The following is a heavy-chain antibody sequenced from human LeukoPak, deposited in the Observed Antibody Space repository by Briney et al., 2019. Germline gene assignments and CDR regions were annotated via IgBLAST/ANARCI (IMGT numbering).Heavy chain of an antibody. D-gene: IGHD3-16*02. CDR2: ISYDGSNK. V-gene: IGHV3-30-3*01. CDR1: GFTFSSYA. CDR3: ARASPLGELSS. Sequence: GGSLRLSCAASGFTFSSYAMHWVRQAPGKGLEWVAVISYDGSNKYYADSVKGRFTISRDNSKNTLYLQMNSLRAEDTAVYYCARASPLGELSSWGQGTLVTVSS. J-gene: IGHJ4*02.